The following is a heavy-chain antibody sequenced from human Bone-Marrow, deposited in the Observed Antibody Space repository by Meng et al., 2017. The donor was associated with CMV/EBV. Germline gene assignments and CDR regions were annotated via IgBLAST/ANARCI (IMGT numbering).Heavy chain of an antibody. J-gene: IGHJ4*02. CDR3: ARDNGSSEYYLDY. CDR2: IIWNGAGT. V-gene: IGHV3-20*04. CDR1: GFTFDDYG. Sequence: GSLRLSCAASGFTFDDYGMSWVRQVPGKGLEWVSGIIWNGAGTSYADSVKGRFTISRDNAKNSLYLQMNSLRTDDTAVYYCARDNGSSEYYLDYWGQGTLVTVSS. D-gene: IGHD1-26*01.